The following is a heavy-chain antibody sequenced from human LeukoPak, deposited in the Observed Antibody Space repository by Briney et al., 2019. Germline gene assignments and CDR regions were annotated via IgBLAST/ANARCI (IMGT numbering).Heavy chain of an antibody. V-gene: IGHV4-34*01. J-gene: IGHJ6*02. D-gene: IGHD3-3*01. CDR1: GGSFSGYY. CDR2: INHSGST. CDR3: ARGPPIFGVVVHYYYYGMDA. Sequence: PSETLSLTCAVYGGSFSGYYWSWIRQPPGKGLEWIGEINHSGSTNYNPSLKSRVTISVDTSKNQFSLKLSSVTAADTAVYYCARGPPIFGVVVHYYYYGMDAWGQGTTVTVSS.